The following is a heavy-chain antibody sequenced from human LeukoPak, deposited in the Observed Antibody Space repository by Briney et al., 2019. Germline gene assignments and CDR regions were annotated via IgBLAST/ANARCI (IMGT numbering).Heavy chain of an antibody. CDR3: ARAGGTRSVDY. J-gene: IGHJ4*02. V-gene: IGHV4-31*03. D-gene: IGHD3-16*01. Sequence: SETLSLTCTVSGGSISSGGYYWSWIRQHPGKGLEWIGYIYYSGSTYYNPSLKSRVTISVDTSKNQFSLKLSSVTAADTAVYYCARAGGTRSVDYWGQGTLVTVSS. CDR1: GGSISSGGYY. CDR2: IYYSGST.